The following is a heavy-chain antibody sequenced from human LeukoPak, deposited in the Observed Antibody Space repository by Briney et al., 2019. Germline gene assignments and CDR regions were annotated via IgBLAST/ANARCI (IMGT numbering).Heavy chain of an antibody. D-gene: IGHD2-15*01. CDR2: INPSGGST. Sequence: ASVKVSCKASGYTFTAYYMHWVRQAPGQGLEWMGWINPSGGSTSYAQKFQGRVTMTRDMSTSTVYMELSSLRSEDTAVYYCARDIVVVVAATKPKGVFDIWGQGTMVTVSS. J-gene: IGHJ3*02. CDR3: ARDIVVVVAATKPKGVFDI. V-gene: IGHV1-46*01. CDR1: GYTFTAYY.